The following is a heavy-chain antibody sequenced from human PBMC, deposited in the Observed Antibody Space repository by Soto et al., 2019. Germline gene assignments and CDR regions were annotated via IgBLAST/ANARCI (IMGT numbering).Heavy chain of an antibody. CDR1: GYSFTSYW. V-gene: IGHV5-51*01. CDR3: ARRYSGSYVDEAFDI. D-gene: IGHD1-26*01. Sequence: RGESLKISCKGSGYSFTSYWIGWVRQMPGKGLEWMGIIYPGDSDTRYSPSFQGQVTISADKSISTAYLQWSSLKASDTAMYYCARRYSGSYVDEAFDIWGQGTMVTVS. CDR2: IYPGDSDT. J-gene: IGHJ3*02.